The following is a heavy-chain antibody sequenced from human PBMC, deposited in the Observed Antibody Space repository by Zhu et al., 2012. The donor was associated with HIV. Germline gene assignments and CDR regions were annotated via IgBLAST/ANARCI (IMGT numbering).Heavy chain of an antibody. Sequence: QVQLHESGPGLVKPSETLSLTCAVSGDSISSGYYWGWIRQPPGKGLEWIGGISHSASTYYNPSLKSRVTISVDTSKNQFSLKLTSVTAADTAVYYCARQWGRYCSGGSCSKANSYYFAYWGQGTLVTVSS. CDR1: GDSISSGYY. J-gene: IGHJ4*02. CDR3: ARQWGRYCSGGSCSKANSYYFAY. D-gene: IGHD2-15*01. CDR2: ISHSAST. V-gene: IGHV4-38-2*01.